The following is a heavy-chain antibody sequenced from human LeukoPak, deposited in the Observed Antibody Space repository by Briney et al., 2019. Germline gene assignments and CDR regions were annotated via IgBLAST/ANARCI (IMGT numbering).Heavy chain of an antibody. CDR1: GFTFSSSW. J-gene: IGHJ4*02. V-gene: IGHV3-7*03. CDR3: VRDKVGFDY. CDR2: IKQDGSEK. Sequence: GGSLRLSCAASGFTFSSSWMSWVRQAPGKGLEWVANIKQDGSEKYYVDSVKGRFTISRDNAKNSLYLQMNSLRAEDTAAYYCVRDKVGFDYWGQGTLVTVSS.